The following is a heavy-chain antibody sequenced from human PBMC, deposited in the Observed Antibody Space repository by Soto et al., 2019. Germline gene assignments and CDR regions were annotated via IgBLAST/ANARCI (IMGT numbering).Heavy chain of an antibody. D-gene: IGHD3-10*01. CDR1: GGTFSSYA. V-gene: IGHV1-69*01. J-gene: IGHJ4*02. CDR2: IIPIFGTA. Sequence: QVQLVQSGAEVKKPGSSVKVSCKASGGTFSSYAISWVRQAPGQGLEWMGGIIPIFGTANYAQKFQGRVTITADESTSTAYMELSSLRSEDTAVYYFARDFMVRGVIMGYYFDYWGQGTLVTVSS. CDR3: ARDFMVRGVIMGYYFDY.